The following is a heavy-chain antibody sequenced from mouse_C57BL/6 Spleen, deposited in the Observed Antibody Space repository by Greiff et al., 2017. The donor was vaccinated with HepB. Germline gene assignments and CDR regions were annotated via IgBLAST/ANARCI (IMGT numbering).Heavy chain of an antibody. CDR1: GYTFTSYW. CDR3: ARGTGTEGFAY. V-gene: IGHV1-50*01. Sequence: QVQLQQPGAELVKPGASVKLSCKASGYTFTSYWMQWVKQRPGQGLEWIGEIDPSDSYTNYNQKFKGKATLTVDTSSSSAYMQLSSLTSEDSAVYYCARGTGTEGFAYWGQGTLVTVSA. CDR2: IDPSDSYT. J-gene: IGHJ3*01. D-gene: IGHD4-1*01.